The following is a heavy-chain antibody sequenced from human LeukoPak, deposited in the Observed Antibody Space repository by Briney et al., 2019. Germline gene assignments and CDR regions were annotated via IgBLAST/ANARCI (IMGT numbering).Heavy chain of an antibody. CDR2: MNPNSGNT. D-gene: IGHD3-16*02. Sequence: ASVKVSCKASGYTFTSYDINWVRQATGQGLEWMGWMNPNSGNTGYAQRFQGRVTMTRNTSISTAYMELSSLRSEDPAVYYCARGVYYDYVWGSYRYMAYFDYWGQGTLVTVSS. J-gene: IGHJ4*02. CDR3: ARGVYYDYVWGSYRYMAYFDY. CDR1: GYTFTSYD. V-gene: IGHV1-8*01.